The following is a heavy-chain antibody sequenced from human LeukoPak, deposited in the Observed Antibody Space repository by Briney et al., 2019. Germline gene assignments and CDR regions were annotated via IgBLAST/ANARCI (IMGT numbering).Heavy chain of an antibody. V-gene: IGHV3-21*01. Sequence: GGSLRLSCAASGFTFSSYSMNWVRQAPGKGLEWVSSISSSSSYIYYADSVKGRLTISRDNAKNSLYLQVNSLRAEDTAVYYCARDRTPYYYGMDVWGQGTTVTVSS. CDR1: GFTFSSYS. CDR3: ARDRTPYYYGMDV. D-gene: IGHD1/OR15-1a*01. J-gene: IGHJ6*02. CDR2: ISSSSSYI.